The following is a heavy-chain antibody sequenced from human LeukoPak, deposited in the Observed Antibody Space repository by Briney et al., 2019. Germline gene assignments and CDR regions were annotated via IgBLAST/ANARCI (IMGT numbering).Heavy chain of an antibody. V-gene: IGHV1-2*02. CDR2: INPNSGDT. CDR3: ARHNTSWSFEY. J-gene: IGHJ4*02. D-gene: IGHD6-13*01. Sequence: ASVKVSFKSSGYTFTGHYMHWVRQAPGQGLEWMGWINPNSGDTFYAQKFQGRVTMTRDTSISTAYMELSSLRSDDTAVYYCARHNTSWSFEYWGQGTLVTVSS. CDR1: GYTFTGHY.